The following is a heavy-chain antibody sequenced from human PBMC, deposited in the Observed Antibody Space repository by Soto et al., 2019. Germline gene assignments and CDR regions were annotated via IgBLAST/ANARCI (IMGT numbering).Heavy chain of an antibody. V-gene: IGHV4-34*01. CDR3: ARGWGRIFDY. J-gene: IGHJ4*02. CDR2: INHSGST. Sequence: QVQLQQWGAGLLKPSETLSLTCAVYGGSLSGYYWSWIRQPPGTGLEWIGEINHSGSTNYNPSLKSRVPISVDTSKNQFSLKLSSVTAADTAVDYCARGWGRIFDYWGQGTLVTVSS. D-gene: IGHD7-27*01. CDR1: GGSLSGYY.